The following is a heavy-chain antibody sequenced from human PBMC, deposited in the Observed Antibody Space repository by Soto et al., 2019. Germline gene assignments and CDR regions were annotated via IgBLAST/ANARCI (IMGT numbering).Heavy chain of an antibody. Sequence: EVQLLESGGGLVQPGGFLRLSCVASGFTFSTYAMSWVRQAPGEGLEWVSAISGSGGSTYYADSVKGRFTISRDNSKNTLYLQMNSLRAEDTAVYYCAKAGGSYGRLDYWGQGTLVTVSS. J-gene: IGHJ4*02. CDR2: ISGSGGST. D-gene: IGHD1-26*01. CDR3: AKAGGSYGRLDY. V-gene: IGHV3-23*01. CDR1: GFTFSTYA.